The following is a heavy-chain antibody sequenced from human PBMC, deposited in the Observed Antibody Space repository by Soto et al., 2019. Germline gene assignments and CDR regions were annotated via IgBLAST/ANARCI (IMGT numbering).Heavy chain of an antibody. J-gene: IGHJ4*02. CDR3: ARDSGESIRFFDY. D-gene: IGHD3-10*01. CDR2: ITYRGGS. Sequence: QVQLQESGPGLVNPSQTLSLTCTVSGVSINSGGSNWNLSRQQPGEGLAWIGYITYRGGSSSIPFLKSRVTMSVDTSKNQFSLKLRCVSAADTAVYYWARDSGESIRFFDYWGQGAPVTVSS. CDR1: GVSINSGGSN. V-gene: IGHV4-31*03.